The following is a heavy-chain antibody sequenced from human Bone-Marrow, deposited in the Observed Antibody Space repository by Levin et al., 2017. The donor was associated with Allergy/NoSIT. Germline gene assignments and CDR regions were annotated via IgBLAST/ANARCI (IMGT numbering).Heavy chain of an antibody. V-gene: IGHV3-33*01. CDR3: GRDHSSTAAAGRADY. J-gene: IGHJ4*02. Sequence: GGSLRLSCAASGFTFRNFGMHWVRQAPGEGLEWLAVIWYNGSNKYYADSVKGRFTISRDNSKNTLYLQMNSLRAEDTAVYYCGRDHSSTAAAGRADYWGQGTLVTVSS. CDR1: GFTFRNFG. CDR2: IWYNGSNK. D-gene: IGHD6-13*01.